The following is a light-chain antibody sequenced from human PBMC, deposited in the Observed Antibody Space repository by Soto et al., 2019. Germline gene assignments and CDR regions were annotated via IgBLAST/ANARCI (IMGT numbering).Light chain of an antibody. CDR2: DGS. J-gene: IGKJ4*01. Sequence: EIVLTQSPATLSLSPGERATLSCRASQSISSYLAWYQQKPGQAPRLLIYDGSNRATGIPARFSGSGSETDFTLTISSLEPEDFASYYCQQRRSFPLTFGGGTKVEIK. CDR1: QSISSY. V-gene: IGKV3-11*01. CDR3: QQRRSFPLT.